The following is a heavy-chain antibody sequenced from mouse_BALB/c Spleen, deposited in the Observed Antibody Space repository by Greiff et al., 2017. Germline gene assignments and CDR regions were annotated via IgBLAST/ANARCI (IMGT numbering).Heavy chain of an antibody. CDR2: IRNKANNHAP. CDR1: GFTFSDAW. Sequence: EVKLMESGGGLVQPGGSMKLSCTASGFTFSDAWMDWVRQSPEKGLEWVAEIRNKANNHAPSYAESVKGRFTISRDDSKSSVYLQMNNLRTEDTGIYYCTPLTGKAYWGQGTLVTVSA. J-gene: IGHJ3*01. CDR3: TPLTGKAY. D-gene: IGHD4-1*01. V-gene: IGHV6-6*01.